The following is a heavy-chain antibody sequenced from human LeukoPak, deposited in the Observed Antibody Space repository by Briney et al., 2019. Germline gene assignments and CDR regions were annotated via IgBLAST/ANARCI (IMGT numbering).Heavy chain of an antibody. CDR2: IYSGGST. Sequence: PRGSLRLSCAASGFTFSSDYMSWVRQAPGKGLEWVSVIYSGGSTYYADSVKGRFTISRDKSKNTVYLQMNSLRFEDTAMYYCARNWFDPWGQGTLVTVSS. CDR1: GFTFSSDY. J-gene: IGHJ5*02. CDR3: ARNWFDP. V-gene: IGHV3-53*05.